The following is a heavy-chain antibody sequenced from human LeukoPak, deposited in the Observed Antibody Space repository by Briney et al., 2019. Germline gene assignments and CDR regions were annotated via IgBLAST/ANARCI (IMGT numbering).Heavy chain of an antibody. CDR1: GGSVRDNY. CDR3: ARSIRDYDFWSGYYTKFDY. D-gene: IGHD3-3*01. V-gene: IGHV4-34*01. CDR2: IHHSGST. J-gene: IGHJ4*02. Sequence: PSETLSLTCAVYGGSVRDNYWSWIRQPPGKGLEWIGEIHHSGSTKYNPSLKSRVTISLDTSKNQFSLKLSSVTAADTAVYYCARSIRDYDFWSGYYTKFDYWGQGTLVTVSS.